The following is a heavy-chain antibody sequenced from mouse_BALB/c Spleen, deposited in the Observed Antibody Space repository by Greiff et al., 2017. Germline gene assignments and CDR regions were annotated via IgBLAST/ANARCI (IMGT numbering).Heavy chain of an antibody. V-gene: IGHV8-12*01. J-gene: IGHJ4*01. CDR2: IYWDDDK. Sequence: QVTLKVSGPGILQPSQTLSLTCSFSGFSLSTSGMGVSWIRQPSGKGLEWLAHIYWDDDKRYNPSLKSRLTISKDTSSNQVFLKITSVDTADTATYYCARRRMITEGMDYWGQGTSVTVSS. CDR1: GFSLSTSGMG. CDR3: ARRRMITEGMDY. D-gene: IGHD2-4*01.